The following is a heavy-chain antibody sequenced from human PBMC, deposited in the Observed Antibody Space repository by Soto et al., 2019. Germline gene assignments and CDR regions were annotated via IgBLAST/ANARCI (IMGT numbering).Heavy chain of an antibody. D-gene: IGHD3-9*01. J-gene: IGHJ4*02. CDR3: AIVVASQNTGYYYCDS. V-gene: IGHV4-30-4*01. Sequence: SETLSLTCTVSGDSITTGVNYWSWIRQPPGKGLEWMGYIYHTGVTYNNPSLKGRPTLSVDTSKSQFSLSLTSVTAADTAVYYCAIVVASQNTGYYYCDSWGQGALVTVSS. CDR1: GDSITTGVNY. CDR2: IYHTGVT.